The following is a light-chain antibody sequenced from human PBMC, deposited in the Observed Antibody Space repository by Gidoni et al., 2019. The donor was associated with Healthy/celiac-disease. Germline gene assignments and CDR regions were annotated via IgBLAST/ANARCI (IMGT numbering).Light chain of an antibody. Sequence: QSALTQPASVSGSPGQSITISFTGTSSDVGGYNYVSWYQQHPGKAPKLMIYEVSNRPSGVSNRFSGSKSGNTASLTISGRQAEDEADYYCSSYTSSSTLVFGTGTKFTVL. CDR2: EVS. J-gene: IGLJ1*01. V-gene: IGLV2-14*01. CDR1: SSDVGGYNY. CDR3: SSYTSSSTLV.